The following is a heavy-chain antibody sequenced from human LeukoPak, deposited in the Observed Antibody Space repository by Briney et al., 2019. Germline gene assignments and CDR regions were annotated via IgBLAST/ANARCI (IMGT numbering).Heavy chain of an antibody. D-gene: IGHD3-22*01. CDR3: ARHDYYDNFDY. J-gene: IGHJ4*02. V-gene: IGHV4-59*08. Sequence: SETLSLTCTVSGGSISSYYWSWIRQPPGKGQEWIGYIYYSGSTNYNPSLKSRVTISVDTSKNQFSLKLSSVTAADTAVYYCARHDYYDNFDYWGQGTLVTVSS. CDR2: IYYSGST. CDR1: GGSISSYY.